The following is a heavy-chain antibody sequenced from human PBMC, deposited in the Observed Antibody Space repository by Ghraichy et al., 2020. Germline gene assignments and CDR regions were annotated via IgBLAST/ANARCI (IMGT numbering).Heavy chain of an antibody. CDR2: IYHSGST. Sequence: TLSLTCAVSGGSISSGGYSWSWIRQPPGKGLEWIGYIYHSGSTYYNPSLKSRVTISVDRSKNQFSLKLSSVTAADTAVYYCARSPYYGSGSYAFDIWGQGTMVTVSS. J-gene: IGHJ3*02. V-gene: IGHV4-30-2*01. CDR1: GGSISSGGYS. CDR3: ARSPYYGSGSYAFDI. D-gene: IGHD3-10*01.